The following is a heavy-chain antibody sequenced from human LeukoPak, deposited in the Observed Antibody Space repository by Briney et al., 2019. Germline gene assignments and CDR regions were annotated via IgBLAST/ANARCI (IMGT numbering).Heavy chain of an antibody. V-gene: IGHV3-23*01. CDR2: ISGGGDST. CDR1: GFTFSSYA. CDR3: ARDPIGYCSSTNCHGRDAFDI. Sequence: GGSLRLSCAASGFTFSSYAMSWIRQAPGKGLEWVAAISGGGDSTYYADSVKGRFTISRDNSKNTLSLQLNSLRAEDTAVYYCARDPIGYCSSTNCHGRDAFDIWGQGTMVTVSS. J-gene: IGHJ3*02. D-gene: IGHD2-2*01.